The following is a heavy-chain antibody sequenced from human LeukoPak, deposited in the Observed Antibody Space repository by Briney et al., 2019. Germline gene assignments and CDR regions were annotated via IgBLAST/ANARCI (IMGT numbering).Heavy chain of an antibody. CDR3: ARSNGDIDY. V-gene: IGHV4-34*01. Sequence: SETLSLACAVYGGSFSGYYWSWIRQPPGKGLEWIGEINHSGSTNYNPSLKSRVTISVDTSKNQFSLKLSSVTAADTAVYYCARSNGDIDYWGQGTLVTVSS. CDR1: GGSFSGYY. CDR2: INHSGST. J-gene: IGHJ4*02. D-gene: IGHD4-17*01.